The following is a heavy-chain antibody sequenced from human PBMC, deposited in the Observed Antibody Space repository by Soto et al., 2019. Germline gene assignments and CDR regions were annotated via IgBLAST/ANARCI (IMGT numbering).Heavy chain of an antibody. D-gene: IGHD2-2*01. J-gene: IGHJ4*02. CDR2: INPNSGGT. CDR3: ARGYCSSTSCHFDY. Sequence: QVQLVQSGAEVKKPGASMKVSCKASGYTFTGQYIHWVRQAPGQGLEWMGWINPNSGGTNYALKFQGWVTMTRDTSISTAYMELSRLRSDDTAVYYCARGYCSSTSCHFDYWGQGTLVTVSS. V-gene: IGHV1-2*04. CDR1: GYTFTGQY.